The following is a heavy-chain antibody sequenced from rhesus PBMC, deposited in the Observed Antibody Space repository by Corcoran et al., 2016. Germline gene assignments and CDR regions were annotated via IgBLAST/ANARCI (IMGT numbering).Heavy chain of an antibody. CDR3: ARDDNNNGAWHFDF. J-gene: IGHJ2*01. D-gene: IGHD4-11*01. V-gene: IGHV4-80*01. CDR1: GAYISSSW. Sequence: QVQLKESGPGLVRPSETLSLTCAVSGAYISSSWWSWLRQPPGKGLEWIGEVNGDGGSTYSPPSLGRRVSISKDASNNQFSLKLTSVTAADTAMYYCARDDNNNGAWHFDFWGPGTPIIISS. CDR2: VNGDGGST.